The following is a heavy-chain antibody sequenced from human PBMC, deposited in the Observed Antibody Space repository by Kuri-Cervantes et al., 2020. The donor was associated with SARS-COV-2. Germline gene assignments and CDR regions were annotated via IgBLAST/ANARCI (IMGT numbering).Heavy chain of an antibody. CDR1: GFTFSDYY. D-gene: IGHD5-24*01. CDR3: ARGDRWLQFFFFDY. J-gene: IGHJ4*02. Sequence: GGSLRLSCAASGFTFSDYYMSWIHQAPGKGLEWVSYISSSGSTIHYADSVKGRFTISRDNAKNSLYLQMNSLRAEDTAVYYCARGDRWLQFFFFDYWGQGTLVTVSS. CDR2: ISSSGSTI. V-gene: IGHV3-11*01.